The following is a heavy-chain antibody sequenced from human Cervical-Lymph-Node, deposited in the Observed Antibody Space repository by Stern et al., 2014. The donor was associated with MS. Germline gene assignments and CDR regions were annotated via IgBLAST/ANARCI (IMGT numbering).Heavy chain of an antibody. V-gene: IGHV4-59*01. Sequence: QDQLVESGPGLVKPSETLSLTCTVSGGSISGYDCSWIRQSPGKGLEWIGHVYYSGNTNYIPSLKSRVTISIDTPRNQFSLKLSSVTAADTAVYYCARSRDGYSPLSYWGQGILVTVSS. CDR1: GGSISGYD. J-gene: IGHJ4*02. CDR2: VYYSGNT. D-gene: IGHD5-24*01. CDR3: ARSRDGYSPLSY.